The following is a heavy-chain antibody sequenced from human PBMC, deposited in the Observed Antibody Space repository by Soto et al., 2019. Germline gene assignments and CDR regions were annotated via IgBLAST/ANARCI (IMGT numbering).Heavy chain of an antibody. CDR2: IYYSGST. CDR3: ARLEHMVFGVVMGNWFDP. Sequence: PSATLSLTCTVSGGSISSYYWSWIRQPPGKGLEWIGYIYYSGSTNYNPSLKSRVTISVDTSKNQFSLKLSSVTAADTAVYYCARLEHMVFGVVMGNWFDPWGQGTLVTVSS. J-gene: IGHJ5*02. D-gene: IGHD3-3*01. CDR1: GGSISSYY. V-gene: IGHV4-59*08.